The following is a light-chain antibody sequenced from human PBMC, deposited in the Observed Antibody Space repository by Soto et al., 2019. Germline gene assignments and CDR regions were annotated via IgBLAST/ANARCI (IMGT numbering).Light chain of an antibody. CDR3: QQRSNWPPEIT. Sequence: EIVLTQSPATLSLSPGERATLSCRASQSVSSYLAWYPQKPGQAPRLLIYDASNRATGIPARFSGSGSGADFTLTISSLEPEDFAVYYCQQRSNWPPEITFGPGTKVDSK. CDR1: QSVSSY. J-gene: IGKJ3*01. V-gene: IGKV3-11*01. CDR2: DAS.